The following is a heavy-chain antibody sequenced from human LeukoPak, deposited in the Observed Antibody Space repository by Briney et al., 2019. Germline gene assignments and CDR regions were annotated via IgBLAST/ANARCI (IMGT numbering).Heavy chain of an antibody. J-gene: IGHJ4*02. CDR3: ARQGYSYGYGPEGYFDY. D-gene: IGHD5-18*01. Sequence: SETLSLTCTDSGGSISSYYWSWIRQPPGKGLEWIGYIYYSGSTNYNPSLKSRVTISVDTSKNQFSLKLSSVTAADTAVYYCARQGYSYGYGPEGYFDYWGQGTLVTVSS. CDR2: IYYSGST. CDR1: GGSISSYY. V-gene: IGHV4-59*01.